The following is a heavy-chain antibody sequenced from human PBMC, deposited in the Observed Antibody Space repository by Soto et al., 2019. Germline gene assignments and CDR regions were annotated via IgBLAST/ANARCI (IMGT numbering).Heavy chain of an antibody. J-gene: IGHJ3*02. CDR3: AREQGYGGEHDAFDI. V-gene: IGHV1-69*08. Sequence: QVQLVQSGAEVKKPGSSVKVSCKASGGTFSSYTISWVRQAPGQGLEWMGRIIPILGIANYAQKFQGRVTITADKSTSTAYMELSSLRSEDTAVYYCAREQGYGGEHDAFDIWGQGTMVTVSS. CDR2: IIPILGIA. CDR1: GGTFSSYT. D-gene: IGHD4-17*01.